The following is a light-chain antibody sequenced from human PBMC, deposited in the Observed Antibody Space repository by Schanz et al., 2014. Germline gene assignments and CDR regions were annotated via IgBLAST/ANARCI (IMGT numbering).Light chain of an antibody. CDR3: QQYGSSPQT. CDR2: GPS. Sequence: EIVLTQSPGTLSLSPGARATLSCRASQSVSSSYLVWYQQKPGQAPRLLIYGPSSRATGIPDRFSGSGSGTDFTLTISRLEPEDFAVYYCQQYGSSPQTFGQGTKVEIK. J-gene: IGKJ1*01. V-gene: IGKV3-20*01. CDR1: QSVSSSY.